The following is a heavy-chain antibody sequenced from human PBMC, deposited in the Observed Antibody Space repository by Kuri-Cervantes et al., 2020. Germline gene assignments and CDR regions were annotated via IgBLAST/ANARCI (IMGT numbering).Heavy chain of an antibody. D-gene: IGHD1-1*01. CDR3: ARETGWFDP. J-gene: IGHJ5*02. V-gene: IGHV4-31*03. CDR1: GDSIRSGAYY. CDR2: IYYTGST. Sequence: SETLSLTCSVSGDSIRSGAYYWSWIRQHPGKGLEWLGYIYYTGSTHYNPSFESRLIISIDTSKNQFSLKLSSVTVADTAVYYCARETGWFDPWGQGALVTVSS.